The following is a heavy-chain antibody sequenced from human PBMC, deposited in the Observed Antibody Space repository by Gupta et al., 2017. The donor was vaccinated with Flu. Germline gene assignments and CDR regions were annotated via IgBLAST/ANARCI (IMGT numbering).Heavy chain of an antibody. Sequence: QLQLQESGPGLVKPSETLSLTCTVSGGSISSGSYYWGWIRQPPGKGLDWIGSIDYSGSTYYAPSLKSRVTISVDTSKNQFSLRLNSVTATDTAVYYCARLGYSSSWVDSWGQGTLVTVSS. D-gene: IGHD6-13*01. V-gene: IGHV4-39*01. CDR1: GGSISSGSYY. CDR3: ARLGYSSSWVDS. J-gene: IGHJ4*02. CDR2: IDYSGST.